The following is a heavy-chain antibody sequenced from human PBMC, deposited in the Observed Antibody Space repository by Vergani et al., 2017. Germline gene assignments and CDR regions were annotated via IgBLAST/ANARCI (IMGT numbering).Heavy chain of an antibody. V-gene: IGHV4-39*01. CDR1: GGSISSSSYY. Sequence: QLQLQESGPGLVKPSETLSLTCTVSGGSISSSSYYWGWIRQPPGKGLEWIGSIYYSGSTYYNPSLKSRVTISVDTSKNQFSLKLSSVTAADTAGYYCARHPNYYGSKLRSYYFDYWGQGTLVTVSS. CDR2: IYYSGST. J-gene: IGHJ4*02. D-gene: IGHD3-10*01. CDR3: ARHPNYYGSKLRSYYFDY.